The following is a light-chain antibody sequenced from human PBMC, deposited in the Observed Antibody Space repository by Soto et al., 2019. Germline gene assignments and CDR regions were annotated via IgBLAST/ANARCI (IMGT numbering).Light chain of an antibody. Sequence: EIVMTHSPATLSVSPGERASLSCGASQSVSSTLAWYQQKPGQAPRLLIYGASTRATGIPARFSGSGSGTEFTLTISSLQSEDFAVYYCQQYNKWPRTFGQGTKVDIK. CDR2: GAS. J-gene: IGKJ1*01. CDR3: QQYNKWPRT. CDR1: QSVSST. V-gene: IGKV3-15*01.